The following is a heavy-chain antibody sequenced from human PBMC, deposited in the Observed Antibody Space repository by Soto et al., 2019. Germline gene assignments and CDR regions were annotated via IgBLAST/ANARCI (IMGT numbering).Heavy chain of an antibody. Sequence: EVQLLESGGGLVQPGGSLRLSCAASGFTFSSYAMSWVRQAPGKGLEWVSAISGSRGSTDYADSVKGRFTISRDNSKNTRYLKLDSVRAEDWAVYYCAKDFLPWGSGIRYFDYWGQGTLVTVSS. D-gene: IGHD3-10*01. CDR2: ISGSRGST. CDR1: GFTFSSYA. CDR3: AKDFLPWGSGIRYFDY. V-gene: IGHV3-23*01. J-gene: IGHJ4*02.